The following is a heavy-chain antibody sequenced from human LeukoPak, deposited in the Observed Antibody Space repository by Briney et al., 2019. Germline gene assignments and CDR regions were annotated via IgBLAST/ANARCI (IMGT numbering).Heavy chain of an antibody. Sequence: PGGSLRLSCTVSGFTVSSNSMSWVRQAPGKGLEWVSFIYSGGNTHYSDSVKGRFTISRDNSKNTLYLQMNSLRAEDTAVYYCARILGYCSGGSCYWAYYYYYYMDVWGKGTTVTVSS. D-gene: IGHD2-15*01. V-gene: IGHV3-53*01. CDR2: IYSGGNT. CDR1: GFTVSSNS. CDR3: ARILGYCSGGSCYWAYYYYYYMDV. J-gene: IGHJ6*03.